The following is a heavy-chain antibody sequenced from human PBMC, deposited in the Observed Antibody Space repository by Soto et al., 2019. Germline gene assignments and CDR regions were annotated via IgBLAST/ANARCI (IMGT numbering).Heavy chain of an antibody. CDR3: ARLLFGAANWFDP. Sequence: TRSQACAVGGGSICSGGSSWNWIRQPPGKGLEWIGYIYHSGSTYYNPSLKSRVTISVDRSKNQFSLKLSSVTAADTAVYYCARLLFGAANWFDPWGQGTLVTVSS. CDR1: GGSICSGGSS. V-gene: IGHV4-30-2*02. CDR2: IYHSGST. D-gene: IGHD3-3*01. J-gene: IGHJ5*02.